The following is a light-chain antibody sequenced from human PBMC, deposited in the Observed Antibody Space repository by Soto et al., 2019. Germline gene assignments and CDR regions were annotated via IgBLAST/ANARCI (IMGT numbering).Light chain of an antibody. CDR2: GVS. V-gene: IGLV2-14*03. CDR1: SSDVGGYNY. Sequence: QYALTQPASVSGSPGQSITISCTGASSDVGGYNYVSWYQQHPGKVPKLMIYGVSNRPSGVSNRFSGSKSGNTASLTISGLQAEDEADYYCNSYTSSATRVFGGGTKLTVL. CDR3: NSYTSSATRV. J-gene: IGLJ2*01.